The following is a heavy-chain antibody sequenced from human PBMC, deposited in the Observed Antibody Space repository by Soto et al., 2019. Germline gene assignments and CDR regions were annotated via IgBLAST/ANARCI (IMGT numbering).Heavy chain of an antibody. V-gene: IGHV3-73*01. J-gene: IGHJ3*02. D-gene: IGHD4-17*01. CDR3: TRYYGGKSEAFDI. CDR2: IRSKANSYAT. Sequence: VGSLRLSCAASGFTFSGSAMHWVRQASGKGLEWVGRIRSKANSYATAYAASVKGRFTISRDDSKNTAYLQMNSLKTEDTAVYYCTRYYGGKSEAFDIWGQGTMVTVSS. CDR1: GFTFSGSA.